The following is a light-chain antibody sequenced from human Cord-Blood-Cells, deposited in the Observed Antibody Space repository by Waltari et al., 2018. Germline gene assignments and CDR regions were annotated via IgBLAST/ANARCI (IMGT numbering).Light chain of an antibody. V-gene: IGLV7-46*01. CDR2: DTS. Sequence: QAVVTQEPSLTVSPGGTVTLTCGSSTGAVTSVHYPYWFQQKPGQAPRTLIYDTSNKHSWTPARFSGSLLGGKAALTLSGAQPEDEAEYYCLLSYSGALVVFGGGTKLTVL. J-gene: IGLJ2*01. CDR1: TGAVTSVHY. CDR3: LLSYSGALVV.